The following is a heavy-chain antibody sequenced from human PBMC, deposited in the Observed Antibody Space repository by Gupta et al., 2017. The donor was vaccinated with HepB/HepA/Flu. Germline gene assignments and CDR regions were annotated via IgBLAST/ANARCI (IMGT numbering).Heavy chain of an antibody. D-gene: IGHD4-17*01. CDR2: IYYSGST. J-gene: IGHJ3*02. CDR3: ARHAATGTTDDAFDI. V-gene: IGHV4-39*01. CDR1: GGSISSSSYY. Sequence: QLQLQESGPGLVKPSETLSLTCTVSGGSISSSSYYWGWIRQPPGKGLEWIGSIYYSGSTHYNPALKSRVTISVDTSKNQFSLKLSSVTAAETAVYYCARHAATGTTDDAFDIWGQGTMVTVSS.